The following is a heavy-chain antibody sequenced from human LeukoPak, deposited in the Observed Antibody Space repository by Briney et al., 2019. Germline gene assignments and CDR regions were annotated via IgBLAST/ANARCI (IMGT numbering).Heavy chain of an antibody. CDR2: INPTGGGT. J-gene: IGHJ3*02. Sequence: ASVKVSCKTSGYTFTGYSVHWVRQAPGHGLEWMGWINPTGGGTIYAQRFQGRVTMTRDTSITTAYMELSRLRSDDTAVYYCARERGYCASSSCYTSDAFGIWGPGTMVTVSS. V-gene: IGHV1-2*02. CDR3: ARERGYCASSSCYTSDAFGI. CDR1: GYTFTGYS. D-gene: IGHD2-2*02.